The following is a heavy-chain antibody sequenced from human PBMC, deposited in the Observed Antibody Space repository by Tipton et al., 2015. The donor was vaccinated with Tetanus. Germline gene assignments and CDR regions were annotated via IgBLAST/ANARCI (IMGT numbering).Heavy chain of an antibody. D-gene: IGHD1-1*01. V-gene: IGHV1-18*01. CDR1: GYTFISYG. J-gene: IGHJ4*02. Sequence: QLVQSGAEVKKPGASVKVSCKASGYTFISYGISWVRQRQAPGQGLEWMGWINTDKGSTNYAQNLQGRVIMTTDTSTLTAYMELRSLRSDDTAVYYCARGGTMDYWGQGTLVTVSA. CDR3: ARGGTMDY. CDR2: INTDKGST.